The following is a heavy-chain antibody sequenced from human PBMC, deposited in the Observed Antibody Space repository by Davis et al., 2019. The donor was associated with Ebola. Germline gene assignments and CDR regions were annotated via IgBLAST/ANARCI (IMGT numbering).Heavy chain of an antibody. CDR3: ARRVAYSAFDV. V-gene: IGHV5-10-1*01. J-gene: IGHJ3*01. CDR2: IDPSDSYT. CDR1: GYSFTSYW. Sequence: GESLKISCKGSGYSFTSYWIGWVRQMPGKGLEWMGRIDPSDSYTNYGPSFRGHVTISVDKSISTAYLQWSGLQASDTAMYYCARRVAYSAFDVWGQGTMVTVSS. D-gene: IGHD3-16*01.